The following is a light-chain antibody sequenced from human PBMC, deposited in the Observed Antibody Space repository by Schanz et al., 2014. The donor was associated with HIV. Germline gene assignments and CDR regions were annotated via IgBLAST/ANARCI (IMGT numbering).Light chain of an antibody. CDR1: QSVSTNY. V-gene: IGKV3-20*01. CDR2: GAS. J-gene: IGKJ2*01. CDR3: QQYGRTPYT. Sequence: EIVLTQSPGTLSLSPGERATLSCRASQSVSTNYLAWYRQTPGQPPRLVIFGASNKAAGFSHRFSGSGSGTDFTLTINGLEPEDFAVYYCQQYGRTPYTFGQGTKLEIK.